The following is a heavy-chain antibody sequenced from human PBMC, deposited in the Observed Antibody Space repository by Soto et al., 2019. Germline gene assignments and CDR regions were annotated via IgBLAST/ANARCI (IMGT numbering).Heavy chain of an antibody. V-gene: IGHV4-30-4*01. CDR2: ISYSGST. D-gene: IGHD2-15*01. Sequence: QVQLQESGPGLVKPSQTLSLTCTVSGGSISSGNYYWSWIRQPPGKGLEWIGFISYSGSTYYSTALESPVTISADPAKGQFSPTLSVVTAADTAVYYCATMGTPATGLYFFDYWGQGSLVTVSS. CDR3: ATMGTPATGLYFFDY. J-gene: IGHJ4*02. CDR1: GGSISSGNYY.